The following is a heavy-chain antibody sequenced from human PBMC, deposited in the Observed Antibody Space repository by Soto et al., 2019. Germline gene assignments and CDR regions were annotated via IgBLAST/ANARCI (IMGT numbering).Heavy chain of an antibody. CDR2: ISSSSSTI. D-gene: IGHD2-15*01. CDR3: ATDYCSGGSCYSGPPYGLDY. J-gene: IGHJ4*02. CDR1: GFTFSSYS. Sequence: HPGGSLRLSCAASGFTFSSYSMNWVRQAPGKGLEWVSYISSSSSTIYYADSVKGRFTISRDNAKNSLYLQMNSLRAEDTAVYYCATDYCSGGSCYSGPPYGLDYWGQGTLVTVSS. V-gene: IGHV3-48*01.